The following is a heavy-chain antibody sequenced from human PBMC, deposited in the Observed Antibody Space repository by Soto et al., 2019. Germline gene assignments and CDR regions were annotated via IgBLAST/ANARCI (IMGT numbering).Heavy chain of an antibody. CDR2: ISGGGTGT. CDR3: AKGHYYDNVGNWVANQAFDS. V-gene: IGHV3-23*01. CDR1: EFSFNNYA. D-gene: IGHD3-22*01. J-gene: IGHJ4*02. Sequence: PGRALILSGAVTEFSFNNYAMNWVRQAPGKGLEWVSSISGGGTGTYSADAVKGRFTISSDKSRNTVYLQMSSLRADDTAVYYCAKGHYYDNVGNWVANQAFDSWGQGSLVTVS.